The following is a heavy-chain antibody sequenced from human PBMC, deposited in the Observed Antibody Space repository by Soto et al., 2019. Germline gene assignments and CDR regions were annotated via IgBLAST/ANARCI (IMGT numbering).Heavy chain of an antibody. V-gene: IGHV4-61*01. CDR2: IYYSGST. CDR1: DGSVSSGSYY. Sequence: SETLSLTCTVSDGSVSSGSYYWSWIRQPPGKGLEWIGYIYYSGSTNYNPSLKSRVTISVDTSKNQFSLKLSSVTAADTAVYYCARGWAGLRYFDLLSKRAAANAIDFWGQRPLVTVS. D-gene: IGHD3-9*01. CDR3: ARGWAGLRYFDLLSKRAAANAIDF. J-gene: IGHJ3*01.